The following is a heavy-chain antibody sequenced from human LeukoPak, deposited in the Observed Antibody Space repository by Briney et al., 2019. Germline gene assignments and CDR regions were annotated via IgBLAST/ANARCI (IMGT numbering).Heavy chain of an antibody. V-gene: IGHV3-33*06. CDR3: AKGDNYYDSSGYSPGFDY. Sequence: GGSLRLSCAAAGFTFSSYGMHWVRQVQGKGLEWVAVIWYDGSNKYYGDSVEGRFTISRDNSKNTLYLQMNSLRAEDTAVYYCAKGDNYYDSSGYSPGFDYWGQGTLVTVSS. CDR2: IWYDGSNK. D-gene: IGHD3-22*01. CDR1: GFTFSSYG. J-gene: IGHJ4*02.